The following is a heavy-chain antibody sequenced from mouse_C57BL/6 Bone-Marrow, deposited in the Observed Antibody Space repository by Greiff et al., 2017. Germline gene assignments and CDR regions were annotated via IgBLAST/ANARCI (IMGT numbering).Heavy chain of an antibody. CDR1: GYTFTDYN. J-gene: IGHJ4*01. V-gene: IGHV1-18*01. Sequence: QLQQSGPELVKPGASVKIPCKASGYTFTDYNMDWVKQSHGKRLDWIGDITPNNCGTIYNQTFNGQATLTVDKSSSTAYMELRSLTSEDTAVYYCARPSDSSGAMDYWGQGTSVTVSS. D-gene: IGHD3-2*01. CDR3: ARPSDSSGAMDY. CDR2: ITPNNCGT.